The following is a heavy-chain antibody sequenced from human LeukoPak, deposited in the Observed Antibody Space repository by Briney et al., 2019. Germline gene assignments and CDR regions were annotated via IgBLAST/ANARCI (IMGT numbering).Heavy chain of an antibody. CDR2: ISGSGGST. D-gene: IGHD1-1*01. CDR3: AKGGSNNWSFDN. CDR1: GFTFGSYA. V-gene: IGHV3-23*01. J-gene: IGHJ4*02. Sequence: PGGPLRLSCLASGFTFGSYAMSWVRQAPGKGLEWVAGISGSGGSTYHIDSVKGRFTIYRDNSKSTLYLQMNSLRPEDTAVYYCAKGGSNNWSFDNWGQGTLVTVSS.